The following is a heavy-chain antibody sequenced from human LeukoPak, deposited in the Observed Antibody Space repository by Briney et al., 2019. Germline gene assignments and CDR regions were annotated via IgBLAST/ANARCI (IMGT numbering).Heavy chain of an antibody. CDR3: VRDQGGSGSYRFDF. D-gene: IGHD3-10*01. Sequence: GGSLSLSCAASGFPLTSYGTHWVRQAPGKGLEWVAVTLFDGSEKHYADSVRGRFIFSRDNSKNTLYLQMNSLRAEDTAVYYCVRDQGGSGSYRFDFWGQGTPVMVSS. V-gene: IGHV3-33*01. CDR2: TLFDGSEK. CDR1: GFPLTSYG. J-gene: IGHJ4*02.